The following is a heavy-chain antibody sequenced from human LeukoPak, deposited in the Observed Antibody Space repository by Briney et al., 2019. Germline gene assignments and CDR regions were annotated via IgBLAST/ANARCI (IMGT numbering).Heavy chain of an antibody. CDR1: GGSISSGGYS. Sequence: SETLSLTCAVSGGSISSGGYSWSWIRQPPGKGLEWIGYIYYSGSTYYNPSLKSRVTISVDTSKNQFSLKLSSVTAADTAVYYCARHVADYYDSSGSHILDYWGQGTLVTVSS. J-gene: IGHJ4*02. V-gene: IGHV4-30-4*07. CDR2: IYYSGST. D-gene: IGHD3-22*01. CDR3: ARHVADYYDSSGSHILDY.